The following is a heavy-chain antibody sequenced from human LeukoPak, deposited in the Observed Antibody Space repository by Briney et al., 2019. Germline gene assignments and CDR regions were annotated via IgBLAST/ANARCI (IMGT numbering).Heavy chain of an antibody. V-gene: IGHV7-4-1*02. CDR3: ARGSRNYYDSSGTYS. CDR2: INTNTGNP. Sequence: ASVRVSFKASGYTFTSYAMNWVRQAPGQGLEWMGWINTNTGNPTYAQGFTGRFVFSLDTSVSTAYLQISSLKAEDTAVYYCARGSRNYYDSSGTYSWGQGTLVTVSS. J-gene: IGHJ5*02. D-gene: IGHD3-22*01. CDR1: GYTFTSYA.